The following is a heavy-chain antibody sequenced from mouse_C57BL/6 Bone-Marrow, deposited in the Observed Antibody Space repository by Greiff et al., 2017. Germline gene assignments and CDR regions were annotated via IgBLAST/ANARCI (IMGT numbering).Heavy chain of an antibody. CDR1: GFSLTSYG. CDR3: ASAWFAY. V-gene: IGHV2-6*01. J-gene: IGHJ3*01. CDR2: IWGVGST. Sequence: VQVVESGPGLVAPSQSLSITCTVSGFSLTSYGVDWVRQSPGKGLEWLGVIWGVGSTNYNSALKSRLSTSKNNPKSQVFLKMNSLQTDDTAMYYCASAWFAYWGQGTLVTVSA.